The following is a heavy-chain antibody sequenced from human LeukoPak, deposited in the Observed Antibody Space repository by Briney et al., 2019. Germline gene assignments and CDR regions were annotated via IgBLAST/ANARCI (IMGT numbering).Heavy chain of an antibody. CDR1: GFTFSTCA. V-gene: IGHV3-30-3*01. CDR3: ARDLPLASF. Sequence: GGSLRLSCAASGFTFSTCAMHWVRQAPDMGLEWLAMISFDGNNVNHADSVKGRFTISRDSAKNSLYLQMNSLRAEDTAVYYCARDLPLASFWGQGTLVTVSS. J-gene: IGHJ4*02. CDR2: ISFDGNNV.